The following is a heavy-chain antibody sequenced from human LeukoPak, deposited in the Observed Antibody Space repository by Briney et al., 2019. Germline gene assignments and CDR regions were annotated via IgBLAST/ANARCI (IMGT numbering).Heavy chain of an antibody. V-gene: IGHV3-30-3*01. D-gene: IGHD6-6*01. CDR2: IPYDGSNK. Sequence: GGSLRLSCAASGFTFSSYAMHWVRQAPGKGLEWVAVIPYDGSNKYYADSVKGRFTISRDNSKNTLYLQMNSLRAEDTAVYYCAREWARRGGFDYWGQGTLVTVSS. J-gene: IGHJ4*02. CDR1: GFTFSSYA. CDR3: AREWARRGGFDY.